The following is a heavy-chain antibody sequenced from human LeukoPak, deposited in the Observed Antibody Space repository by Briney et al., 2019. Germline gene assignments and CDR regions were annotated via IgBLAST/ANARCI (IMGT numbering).Heavy chain of an antibody. Sequence: GASVKVSCKASGYTFTSYYMHWVRQAPGQGLEWMGIINPSGGSTSYAQKFRGRVTMTRDTSTSTVYMELSSLRSEDTAVYYCASTYCGGDCYWKPIDYWGQGTLVTVSS. CDR1: GYTFTSYY. V-gene: IGHV1-46*01. D-gene: IGHD2-21*02. CDR3: ASTYCGGDCYWKPIDY. CDR2: INPSGGST. J-gene: IGHJ4*02.